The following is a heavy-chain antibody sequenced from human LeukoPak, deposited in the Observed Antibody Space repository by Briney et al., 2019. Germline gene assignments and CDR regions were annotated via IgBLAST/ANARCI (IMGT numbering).Heavy chain of an antibody. CDR2: ISVYHGNT. D-gene: IGHD2-21*01. J-gene: IGHJ4*02. V-gene: IGHV1-18*01. CDR3: GRGAYQLGNIVGNDY. Sequence: ASVKVSCKTSGYSFTSYAISWVRQAPGPGHEWMGWISVYHGNTNYAQKVHGRVTMTADTSTRRAYMDRRSPRSDDTAVYYRGRGAYQLGNIVGNDYWGQGTVVAVSS. CDR1: GYSFTSYA.